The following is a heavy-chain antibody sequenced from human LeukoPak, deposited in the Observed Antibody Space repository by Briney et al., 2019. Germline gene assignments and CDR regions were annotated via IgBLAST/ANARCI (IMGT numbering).Heavy chain of an antibody. CDR2: IYTGGAT. J-gene: IGHJ3*01. D-gene: IGHD1/OR15-1a*01. CDR3: ARNRAFDV. V-gene: IGHV3-53*01. Sequence: PGGSLRLSCAASGFTVSSNYMTWVRQAPGKGLEWVSVIYTGGATYYADSVKGRFTISRDNSKNTLYLQMNGLRAEDTAVYYCARNRAFDVWGQGTMVTVSS. CDR1: GFTVSSNY.